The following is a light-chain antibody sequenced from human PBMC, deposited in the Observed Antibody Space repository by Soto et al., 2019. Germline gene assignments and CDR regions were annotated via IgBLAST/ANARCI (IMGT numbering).Light chain of an antibody. J-gene: IGKJ5*01. V-gene: IGKV1-5*01. CDR2: DAS. Sequence: DIQMTQSPSTLSASVGDRVTITCRARQTISIWLAWYQQKPGKAPKLLIYDASILESGVPSRFSGGGSGTEFTLTISSLQSEDFAVYYCQQYNNWPPITFGQGTRLEIK. CDR3: QQYNNWPPIT. CDR1: QTISIW.